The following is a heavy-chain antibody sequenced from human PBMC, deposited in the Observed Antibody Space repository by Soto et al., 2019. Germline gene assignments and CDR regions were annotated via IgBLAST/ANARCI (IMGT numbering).Heavy chain of an antibody. D-gene: IGHD6-13*01. CDR3: TRRGHTSSPT. J-gene: IGHJ4*02. CDR1: GGSISNYY. V-gene: IGHV4-59*08. Sequence: SETLSLTCIVSGGSISNYYWSWIRQPPGKGLEWIGYIYYSGSTNYNPSLTSRVTISVDTSKNQFSLKLSSVTAADTAVYYCTRRGHTSSPTWGQVTLVTVSS. CDR2: IYYSGST.